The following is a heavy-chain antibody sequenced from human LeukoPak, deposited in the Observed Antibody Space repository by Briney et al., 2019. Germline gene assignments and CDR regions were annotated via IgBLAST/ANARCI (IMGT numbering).Heavy chain of an antibody. CDR3: ARGVVRGVIMTLAFDI. J-gene: IGHJ3*02. CDR2: IKQGGSEK. Sequence: GGSLRLSCAASGFTFSSYWMSWVRQAPGKGLEWVANIKQGGSEKYYVDSVKGRFTISRDNAKNSLYLQMNSLRAEDTAVYYCARGVVRGVIMTLAFDIWGQGTMVTVSS. D-gene: IGHD3-10*01. CDR1: GFTFSSYW. V-gene: IGHV3-7*01.